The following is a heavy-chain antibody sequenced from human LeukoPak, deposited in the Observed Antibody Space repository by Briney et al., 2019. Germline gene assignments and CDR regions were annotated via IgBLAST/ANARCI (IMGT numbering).Heavy chain of an antibody. Sequence: PGGSLRLSCAASGFTFSSFWMAWVRQAPGKGLEWVASIKFDESERHHVDSVKGRFTISRDNAKNSLYLQMNSLRAEDTAVCFCTRVTTNGYFEYWGQGTLVTVSS. CDR2: IKFDESER. J-gene: IGHJ4*02. CDR3: TRVTTNGYFEY. V-gene: IGHV3-7*04. CDR1: GFTFSSFW. D-gene: IGHD1/OR15-1a*01.